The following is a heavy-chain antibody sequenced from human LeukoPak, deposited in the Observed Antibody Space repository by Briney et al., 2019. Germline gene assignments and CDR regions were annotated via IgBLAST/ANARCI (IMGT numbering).Heavy chain of an antibody. CDR3: ARAGAIAARPDFDY. V-gene: IGHV4-59*01. CDR1: GGSISSYY. CDR2: IYYSGST. D-gene: IGHD6-6*01. Sequence: SETLSLTCSVSGGSISSYYWSWIRQPPGKGLEWIGYIYYSGSTNYNPSLYSRVTISVDTSKNQFSLKLSSVTAADTAIYYCARAGAIAARPDFDYWGQGTLVTVSS. J-gene: IGHJ4*02.